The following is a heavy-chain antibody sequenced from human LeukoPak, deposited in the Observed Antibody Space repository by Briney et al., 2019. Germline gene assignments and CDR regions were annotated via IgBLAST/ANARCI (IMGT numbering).Heavy chain of an antibody. V-gene: IGHV3-69-1*01. CDR1: GFTFSDYY. Sequence: GGSLRLSCAASGFTFSDYYMSWFRQAPGKGLEWVSYISSSDTIYYADSMKGRFTISRDNAKNSLYLQMNSLRAEGTAVYYCARDDIVVVVAASGGFDYWGQGTLVTVSS. CDR2: ISSSDTI. J-gene: IGHJ4*02. D-gene: IGHD2-15*01. CDR3: ARDDIVVVVAASGGFDY.